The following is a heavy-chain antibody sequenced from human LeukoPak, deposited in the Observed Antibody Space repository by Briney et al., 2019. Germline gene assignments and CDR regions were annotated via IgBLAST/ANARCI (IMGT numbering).Heavy chain of an antibody. CDR3: ASGSYFPGQYYYYMDV. D-gene: IGHD1-26*01. V-gene: IGHV3-21*04. Sequence: GGSLRLSCAASGFTFSSYNMNWVRQAPGKGLEWVSSITSGSSYIYYADSVKGRFTISRDNAKNSLYLQMNSLRSDDTAVYYCASGSYFPGQYYYYMDVWGKGTTVTISS. CDR2: ITSGSSYI. J-gene: IGHJ6*03. CDR1: GFTFSSYN.